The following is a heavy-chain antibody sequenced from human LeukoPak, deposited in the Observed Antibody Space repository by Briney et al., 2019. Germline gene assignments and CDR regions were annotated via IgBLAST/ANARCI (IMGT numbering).Heavy chain of an antibody. J-gene: IGHJ1*01. Sequence: PGGSLRLSCAASGFTFSSYSMNWVRQAPGKGLEWVSGISWNSGSIGYADSVKGRFTISRDNAKNSLYLQMNSLRAEDTALYYCAKDIGESFVGSPDFQHWGQGTLVTVSS. V-gene: IGHV3-9*01. D-gene: IGHD3-10*01. CDR2: ISWNSGSI. CDR1: GFTFSSYS. CDR3: AKDIGESFVGSPDFQH.